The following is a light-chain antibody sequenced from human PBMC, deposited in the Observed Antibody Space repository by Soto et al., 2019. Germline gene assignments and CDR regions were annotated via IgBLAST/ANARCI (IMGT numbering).Light chain of an antibody. CDR3: QHYCSSPPFT. J-gene: IGKJ3*01. V-gene: IGKV3-20*01. CDR2: GAS. Sequence: EIVLTQSPDTLSLSPGERATLSCRASQRVSSSYLTWFQQKPGQAPRLLIYGASSRATGIPDRFSGSGSGTDFTLTISRLEPEDFAVYYCQHYCSSPPFTFGPGTKVDIK. CDR1: QRVSSSY.